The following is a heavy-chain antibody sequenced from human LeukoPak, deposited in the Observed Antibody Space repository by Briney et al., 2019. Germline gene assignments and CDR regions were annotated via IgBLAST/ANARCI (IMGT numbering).Heavy chain of an antibody. V-gene: IGHV4-39*01. Sequence: SETLSLTCTVSGGSISSSSYYWGWIRQPPGKGLEWIGSIYYSGSTYYNPSLKSRVTISVDTSKNQFSLKLSSVTAADTAVYYCARHARVPINYYDSSGYPLYYFDYWGQGTLVTVSS. CDR3: ARHARVPINYYDSSGYPLYYFDY. CDR2: IYYSGST. CDR1: GGSISSSSYY. D-gene: IGHD3-22*01. J-gene: IGHJ4*02.